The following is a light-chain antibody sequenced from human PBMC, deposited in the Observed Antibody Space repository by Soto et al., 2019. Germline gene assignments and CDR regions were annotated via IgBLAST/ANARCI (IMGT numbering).Light chain of an antibody. CDR2: RDY. CDR1: NIGVKN. J-gene: IGLJ1*01. Sequence: SYELTQPLSVSVALGQTATITCGGNNIGVKNVHWYQQKPGQAPVLVIYRDYNRPSGIPERFSGSNSGHTATLTISRVQPGDEADYYCQVWDNRGYVFGTGTKV. CDR3: QVWDNRGYV. V-gene: IGLV3-9*01.